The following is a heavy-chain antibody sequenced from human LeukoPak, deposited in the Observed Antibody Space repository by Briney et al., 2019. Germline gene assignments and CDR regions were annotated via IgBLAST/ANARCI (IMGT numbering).Heavy chain of an antibody. V-gene: IGHV4-38-2*02. CDR2: IYHSGST. CDR1: GYSISSGNY. D-gene: IGHD3-3*01. Sequence: SETLSLTCSVSGYSISSGNYWGWIRLPPGKGLQWIGSIYHSGSTYYNPSLKSRVTISLDRSKKKFSLKLTSVTAADTAVYFCARGAEYYAIWRGYAGYSDYWGQGISVTVSS. J-gene: IGHJ4*02. CDR3: ARGAEYYAIWRGYAGYSDY.